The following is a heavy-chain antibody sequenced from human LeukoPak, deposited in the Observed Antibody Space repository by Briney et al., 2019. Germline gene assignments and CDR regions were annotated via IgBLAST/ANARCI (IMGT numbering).Heavy chain of an antibody. J-gene: IGHJ4*02. D-gene: IGHD3-3*01. CDR3: ARARTIFGVVMFDY. Sequence: SETLSLTCTASGGSISSGGYYWSWIRQHPGKGLEWIGYIYYSGSTYYNPSLKSRVTISVDTSKNQFSLKLSSVTAADTAVYYCARARTIFGVVMFDYWGQGTLVTVSS. CDR1: GGSISSGGYY. V-gene: IGHV4-31*03. CDR2: IYYSGST.